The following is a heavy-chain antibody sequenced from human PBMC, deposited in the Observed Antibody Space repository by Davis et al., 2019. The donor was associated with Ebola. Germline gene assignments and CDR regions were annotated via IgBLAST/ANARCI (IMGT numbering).Heavy chain of an antibody. D-gene: IGHD3-9*01. CDR1: GASISGHY. V-gene: IGHV4-59*11. Sequence: MPSETLSLTCTVSGASISGHYWSWIRQPPGKRLEWIGNIQYSGRANYNPSLKSRVTTSVDTSKNQFSLKVNSVTAADTAVYYCASLDILTGLDVWGQGTTVTVSS. CDR2: IQYSGRA. J-gene: IGHJ6*02. CDR3: ASLDILTGLDV.